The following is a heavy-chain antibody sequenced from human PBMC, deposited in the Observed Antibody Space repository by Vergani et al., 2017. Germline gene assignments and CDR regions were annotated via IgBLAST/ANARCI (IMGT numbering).Heavy chain of an antibody. Sequence: EVQVVESGGGLVQPGGSLRLSCAASGFIFIDHYMDWVRPAPGKGLEWVGRIRNKANDYTTQYAASVKGRFTISRDDSKSIAYLQMSSLKAEDTAVYYCTRDRLDDSYAYFDYWGQETLVTVSP. CDR3: TRDRLDDSYAYFDY. D-gene: IGHD3-16*01. J-gene: IGHJ4*02. CDR1: GFIFIDHY. V-gene: IGHV3-72*01. CDR2: IRNKANDYTT.